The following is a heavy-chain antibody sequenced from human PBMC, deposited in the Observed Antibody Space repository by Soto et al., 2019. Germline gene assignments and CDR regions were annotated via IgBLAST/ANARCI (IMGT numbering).Heavy chain of an antibody. Sequence: SETLSLTCTVSGDSLSSSSYYWGWIRQPPGKGLEWIGSIYYSGSTYYNPSLKSRVTISVDTSKNQFSLKLSSVTAADTAVYYCARQGTTGTTGPNWFDPWGQGTLVTVSS. CDR3: ARQGTTGTTGPNWFDP. V-gene: IGHV4-39*01. CDR2: IYYSGST. CDR1: GDSLSSSSYY. J-gene: IGHJ5*02. D-gene: IGHD1-1*01.